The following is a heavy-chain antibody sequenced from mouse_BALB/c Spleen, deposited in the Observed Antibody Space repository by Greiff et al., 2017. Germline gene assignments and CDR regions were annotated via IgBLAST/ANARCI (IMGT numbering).Heavy chain of an antibody. CDR3: ARLTYYRYDDAY. J-gene: IGHJ3*01. V-gene: IGHV14-3*02. CDR2: IDPANGNT. CDR1: GFNIKDTY. Sequence: EVQLQQSGAELVKPGASVKLSCTASGFNIKDTYMHWVKQRPEQGLEWIGRIDPANGNTKYDPKFQGKATITADTSSNTAYLQLSSLTSEDTAVYYCARLTYYRYDDAYWGQGTLVTVSA. D-gene: IGHD2-14*01.